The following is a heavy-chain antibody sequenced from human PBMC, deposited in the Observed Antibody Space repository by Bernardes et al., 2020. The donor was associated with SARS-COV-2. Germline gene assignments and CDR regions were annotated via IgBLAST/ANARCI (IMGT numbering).Heavy chain of an antibody. CDR2: INPHSGGT. D-gene: IGHD1-1*01. Sequence: ASVKVSCKASGYTLSDYYMHWVRQAPGQGLEWMGWINPHSGGTNYAQKFQGRVTVTRDTSISTAYMELSRLTSDDTAVYYCATTPQYDHTRVFDHWGQGTLVTVSS. CDR1: GYTLSDYY. V-gene: IGHV1-2*02. CDR3: ATTPQYDHTRVFDH. J-gene: IGHJ4*02.